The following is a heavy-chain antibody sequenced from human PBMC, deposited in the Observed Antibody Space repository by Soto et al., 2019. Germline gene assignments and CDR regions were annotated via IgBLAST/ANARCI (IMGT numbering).Heavy chain of an antibody. J-gene: IGHJ3*02. CDR1: GGSVRSHY. D-gene: IGHD2-15*01. Sequence: QVQLQESGPGLVKPSETLSLSCTVSGGSVRSHYWSWIRQSPGKGLEWIGYLYYSGSTKYNPSLKSRVTASIDTSKNQFSLKLTSVTAADTAIYYCARGATYAPHDSFDIWGQGTMVTVSS. CDR2: LYYSGST. V-gene: IGHV4-59*02. CDR3: ARGATYAPHDSFDI.